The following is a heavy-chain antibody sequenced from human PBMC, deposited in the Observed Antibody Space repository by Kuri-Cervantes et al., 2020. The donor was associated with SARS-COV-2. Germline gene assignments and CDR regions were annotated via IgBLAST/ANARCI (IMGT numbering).Heavy chain of an antibody. Sequence: ESLKISCAASGFTFSSYSMNWVRQAPGKGLEWIGSIYYSGSTYYNPSLKSRVTISVDTSKNQFSLKLSSVTAADTAVYYCARIFYGDYVWSWGQGTLVTVSS. D-gene: IGHD4-17*01. V-gene: IGHV4-59*05. CDR3: ARIFYGDYVWS. CDR1: GFTFSSYSMN. J-gene: IGHJ5*02. CDR2: IYYSGST.